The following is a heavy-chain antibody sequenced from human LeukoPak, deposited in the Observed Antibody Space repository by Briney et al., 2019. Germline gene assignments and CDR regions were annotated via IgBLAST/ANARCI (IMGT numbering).Heavy chain of an antibody. V-gene: IGHV4-34*01. D-gene: IGHD5-24*01. CDR2: INHSGST. Sequence: SETLSLTCAVYGGSFSGYYWSWIRQPPGKGLEWIGEINHSGSTNYNPSLKSRVTISVDTSKNQFSLKLSSVTAADTAVYYCARVRGYFHYWGQGTLVTVSS. CDR3: ARVRGYFHY. CDR1: GGSFSGYY. J-gene: IGHJ4*02.